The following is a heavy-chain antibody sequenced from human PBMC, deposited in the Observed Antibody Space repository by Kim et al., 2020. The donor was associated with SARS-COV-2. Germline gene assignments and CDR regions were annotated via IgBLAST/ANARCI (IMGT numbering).Heavy chain of an antibody. CDR3: ASEYSGYRAGFDY. D-gene: IGHD3-22*01. Sequence: YADSVKGRFTISRDNAKNSLYLQMNSLRAEDTAVYYCASEYSGYRAGFDYWGQGTLVTVSS. V-gene: IGHV3-48*03. J-gene: IGHJ4*02.